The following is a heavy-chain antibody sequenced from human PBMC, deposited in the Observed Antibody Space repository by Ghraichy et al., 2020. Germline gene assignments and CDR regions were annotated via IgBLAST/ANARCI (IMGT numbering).Heavy chain of an antibody. CDR2: ISLTCGSP. J-gene: IGHJ6*02. CDR1: GFTFSNYA. CDR3: AKDMFLTTYGMDV. Sequence: GGSLRLSCAASGFTFSNYAMNWVRQGPGKGLEWVSSISLTCGSPNYADSVRGRFTISRDNSKNLLYLQMDTLRAEDTAVYYCAKDMFLTTYGMDVWGQGTTVIVSS. V-gene: IGHV3-23*01. D-gene: IGHD1-14*01.